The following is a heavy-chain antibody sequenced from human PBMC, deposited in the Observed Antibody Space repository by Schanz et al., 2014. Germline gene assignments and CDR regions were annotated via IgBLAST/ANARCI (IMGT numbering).Heavy chain of an antibody. CDR2: MWNDGIKA. CDR3: ARDPNTSAWLPYFDT. CDR1: TPLFSRSV. J-gene: IGHJ4*02. D-gene: IGHD6-19*01. V-gene: IGHV3-30*04. Sequence: QVQLVESGGGVVQPGRSLTLSCAVSTPLFSRSVIHWVRQAPGKGLEWVAVMWNDGIKAHYADSGKGRFTISRDNSKNTVYLQMNSLRTDDTAMYYCARDPNTSAWLPYFDTWGQGTLVTVSS.